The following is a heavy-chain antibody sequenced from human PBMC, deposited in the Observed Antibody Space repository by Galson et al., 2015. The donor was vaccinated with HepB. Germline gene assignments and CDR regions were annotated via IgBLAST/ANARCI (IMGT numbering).Heavy chain of an antibody. D-gene: IGHD2-15*01. Sequence: SVKVSCKASGGTFSSYTISWVRQAPGQGLEWMGWISAYNGNTNYAQKLQGRVTMTTDTSTSTAYMELRSLRSDDTAVYYCARLKGYCSGGSCYSGRSFDYWGQGTLVTVSS. CDR1: GGTFSSYT. J-gene: IGHJ4*02. V-gene: IGHV1-18*01. CDR3: ARLKGYCSGGSCYSGRSFDY. CDR2: ISAYNGNT.